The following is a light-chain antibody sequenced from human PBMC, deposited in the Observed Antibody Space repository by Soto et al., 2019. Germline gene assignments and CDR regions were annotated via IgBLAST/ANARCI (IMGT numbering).Light chain of an antibody. CDR1: QTVRNNY. V-gene: IGKV3-20*01. CDR3: QQYGSSGT. CDR2: DAS. Sequence: IVLTQSPGTLSLSPGERATLSCRASQTVRNNYLAWYQQKPGQAPRLLIYDASSRATGIPDRFSGSGSGTDFTLTISRLEPEDFAVYYCQQYGSSGTFGQGTKVDIK. J-gene: IGKJ1*01.